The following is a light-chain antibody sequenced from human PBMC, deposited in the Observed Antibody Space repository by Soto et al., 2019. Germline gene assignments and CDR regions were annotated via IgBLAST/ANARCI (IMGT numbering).Light chain of an antibody. CDR1: SSDVGGYNY. CDR3: SSYTSSSTPPVV. J-gene: IGLJ2*01. CDR2: DVS. Sequence: QSVLTQPASVSGSPGQSITISCTGTSSDVGGYNYVSWYQQHPGKDPKLMIYDVSNRPSGVSNRFSGSKSGNTASLTISGLQAEDEDDYYCSSYTSSSTPPVVFGGGTKVTVL. V-gene: IGLV2-14*01.